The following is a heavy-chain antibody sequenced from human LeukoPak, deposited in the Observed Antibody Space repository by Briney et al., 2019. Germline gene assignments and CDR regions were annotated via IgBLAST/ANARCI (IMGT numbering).Heavy chain of an antibody. D-gene: IGHD3-16*02. Sequence: SETLSLTCTVSGYSISSGYYWGWIRPPPGKGLEWIGSIYHSGSTYYNPSLKSRVTISVDTSKNQFSLKLSSVSAADTAVYYCARDGPLDAFDIWGQGTMVTVSS. CDR3: ARDGPLDAFDI. CDR2: IYHSGST. J-gene: IGHJ3*02. V-gene: IGHV4-38-2*02. CDR1: GYSISSGYY.